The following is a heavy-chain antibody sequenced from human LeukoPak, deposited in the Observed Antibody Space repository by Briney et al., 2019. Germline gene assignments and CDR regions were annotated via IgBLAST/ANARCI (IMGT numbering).Heavy chain of an antibody. CDR1: GFTFSSTY. CDR2: IYSGGST. V-gene: IGHV3-53*01. CDR3: ARGSRFGVVERDAFDI. D-gene: IGHD3-3*01. Sequence: GGSLRLSCAASGFTFSSTYMNWVRQAPGKGLEWVSVIYSGGSTYYADSVKGRFTISRDNSKNSLYLQMNSLRAEDTAVYYCARGSRFGVVERDAFDIWGQGTMVTVSS. J-gene: IGHJ3*02.